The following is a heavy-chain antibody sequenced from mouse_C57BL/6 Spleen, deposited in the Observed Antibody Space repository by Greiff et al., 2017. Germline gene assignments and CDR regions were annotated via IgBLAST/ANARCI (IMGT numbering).Heavy chain of an antibody. D-gene: IGHD1-1*02. CDR2: ISSGSSTI. Sequence: DVMLVESGGGLVKPGGSLKLSCAASGFTFSGYGMHWVRQAPEKGLEWVAYISSGSSTIYYADTVKGRFTISRDNAKNTLFLQMTSLRSEDTAMYYCAGGGLVGYFDVWGTGTTVTVSS. V-gene: IGHV5-17*01. CDR1: GFTFSGYG. CDR3: AGGGLVGYFDV. J-gene: IGHJ1*03.